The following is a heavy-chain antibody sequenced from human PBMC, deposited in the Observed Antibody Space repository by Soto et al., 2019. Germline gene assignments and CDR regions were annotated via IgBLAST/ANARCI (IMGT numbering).Heavy chain of an antibody. V-gene: IGHV3-21*01. J-gene: IGHJ4*02. CDR2: ISSSSSYI. D-gene: IGHD3-9*01. CDR1: IFTFSSYS. Sequence: LRVSWTASIFTFSSYSRNWVLQNPFKLLEFFSSISSSSSYIYYADSVKGRFTISRDNAKNSLYLQMNSLRAEDTAVYYCARGGQVLRYFDWFQGAPYYFDYWGQGTLVTVSS. CDR3: ARGGQVLRYFDWFQGAPYYFDY.